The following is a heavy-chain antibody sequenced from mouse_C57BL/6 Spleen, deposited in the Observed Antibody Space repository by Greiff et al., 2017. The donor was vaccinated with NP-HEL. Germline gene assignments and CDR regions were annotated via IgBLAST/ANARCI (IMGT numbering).Heavy chain of an antibody. CDR3: TRDGPYAMDY. CDR1: GYTFTDYE. J-gene: IGHJ4*01. Sequence: QVHVKQSGAELVRPGASVTLSCKASGYTFTDYEMHWVKQTPVHGLEWIGAIDPETGGTAYNQKFKGKAILTADKSSSTAYMELRSLTSEDSAVYYCTRDGPYAMDYWGQGTSVTVSS. V-gene: IGHV1-15*01. CDR2: IDPETGGT. D-gene: IGHD3-1*01.